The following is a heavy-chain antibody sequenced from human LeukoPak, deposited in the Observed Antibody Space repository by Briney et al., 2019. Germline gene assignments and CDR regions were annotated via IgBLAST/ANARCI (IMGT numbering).Heavy chain of an antibody. D-gene: IGHD3-22*01. CDR1: GYTFTSYS. Sequence: ASVKVSCKASGYTFTSYSISWVRQAPGQGLEWMGWISAYNGNTNYAQKLQGRVTMTTDTSTSTAYMELRSLRSDDTAVYYCGYDSSGYDAFDIWGQGTMVTVSS. J-gene: IGHJ3*02. CDR3: GYDSSGYDAFDI. CDR2: ISAYNGNT. V-gene: IGHV1-18*01.